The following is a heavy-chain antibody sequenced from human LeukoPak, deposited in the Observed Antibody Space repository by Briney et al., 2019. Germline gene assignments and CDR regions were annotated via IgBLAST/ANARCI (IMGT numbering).Heavy chain of an antibody. Sequence: PSETLSLTCAVYGGSFSGCYWSWIRQPPGKGLEWIGEINHSGSTNYNPSLKSRVTISVDTSKNQFSLKLSSVTAADTAVYYCARDGRWPAGYWGQGTLVTVSS. J-gene: IGHJ4*02. D-gene: IGHD6-19*01. V-gene: IGHV4-34*01. CDR2: INHSGST. CDR1: GGSFSGCY. CDR3: ARDGRWPAGY.